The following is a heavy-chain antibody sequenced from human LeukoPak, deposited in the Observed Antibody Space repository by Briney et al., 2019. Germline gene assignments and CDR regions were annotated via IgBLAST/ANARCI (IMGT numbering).Heavy chain of an antibody. Sequence: SETLSLTCAVYGGSFSGYYWSWIRQPPGKGLEWIGEINHSGSTNYNPSLKSRVTISVDTSKNQFSLKLSSVTAADTAVYYCARVWRGFTIFGVVIFDYWGQGTLVTVSS. CDR3: ARVWRGFTIFGVVIFDY. CDR1: GGSFSGYY. CDR2: INHSGST. V-gene: IGHV4-34*01. D-gene: IGHD3-3*01. J-gene: IGHJ4*02.